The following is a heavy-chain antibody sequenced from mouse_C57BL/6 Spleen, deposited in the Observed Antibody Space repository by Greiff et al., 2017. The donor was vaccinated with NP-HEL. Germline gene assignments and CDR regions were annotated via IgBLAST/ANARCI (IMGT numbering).Heavy chain of an antibody. CDR3: ARGGWDVAWFAY. CDR2: ISYSGST. V-gene: IGHV3-1*01. CDR1: GYSITSGYD. Sequence: EVQLVESGPGMVKPSQSLSLTCTVTGYSITSGYDWHWIRHFPGNKLEWMGYISYSGSTNYNPSLKSRISITHDTSKNHFFLKLNSVTTEDTATYYCARGGWDVAWFAYWGQGTLVTVSA. J-gene: IGHJ3*01. D-gene: IGHD4-1*01.